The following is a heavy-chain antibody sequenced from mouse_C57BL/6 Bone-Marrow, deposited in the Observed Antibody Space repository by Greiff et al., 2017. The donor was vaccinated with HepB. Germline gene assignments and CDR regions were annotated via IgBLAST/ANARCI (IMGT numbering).Heavy chain of an antibody. J-gene: IGHJ3*01. V-gene: IGHV1-69*01. CDR3: ARLGVAY. D-gene: IGHD4-1*01. CDR1: GYTFTSYW. Sequence: QVQLQQSGAELVMPGASVKLSCKASGYTFTSYWVHWVKQRPGQGLEWIGEIDPSDSYTNYNQKFKGKSTLTVDKSSSTAYMQLSSLTSEDSAVYYCARLGVAYWGQGTLVTVSA. CDR2: IDPSDSYT.